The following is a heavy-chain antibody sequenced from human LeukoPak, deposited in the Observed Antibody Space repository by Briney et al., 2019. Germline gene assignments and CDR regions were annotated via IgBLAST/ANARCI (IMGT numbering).Heavy chain of an antibody. CDR3: VIVRGRARVGYFDY. Sequence: GGSLRLSCAASGFTFSSSWIHWVSQAPGKGLVWVSRINKDGSVTDYAESVKGRFSISRDNAKNTLYLQMNSLRVEDTAIYYCVIVRGRARVGYFDYWGQGTLVTVSS. CDR1: GFTFSSSW. D-gene: IGHD1-26*01. J-gene: IGHJ4*02. CDR2: INKDGSVT. V-gene: IGHV3-74*01.